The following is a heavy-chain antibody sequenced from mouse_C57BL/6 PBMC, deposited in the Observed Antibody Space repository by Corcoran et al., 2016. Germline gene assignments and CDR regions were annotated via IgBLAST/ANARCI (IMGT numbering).Heavy chain of an antibody. CDR2: INTYSGVP. CDR3: ARSDGYYFYWYFDV. Sequence: QIQLVQSGPELKKPGETVKISCKASGYTFTTYGMSWVKQAPGKGLKWMGWINTYSGVPTYADDFKGRFAFSLETSASTAYLQINNLKNEDTATYFCARSDGYYFYWYFDVWGTGTTVTVSS. D-gene: IGHD2-3*01. CDR1: GYTFTTYG. V-gene: IGHV9-3*01. J-gene: IGHJ1*03.